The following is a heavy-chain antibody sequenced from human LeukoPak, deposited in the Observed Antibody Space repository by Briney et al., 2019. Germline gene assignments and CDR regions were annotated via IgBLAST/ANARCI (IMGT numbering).Heavy chain of an antibody. CDR1: GFTFSNAW. Sequence: PGGSLRLSCAASGFTFSNAWMSWVRQAPGKGLEWVGRTKSKTDGGTTDYAAPVKGRFTISTDDSQNTLYLQMNSLKTGDTAVYYCTTFEYWGQGTLVTVSS. V-gene: IGHV3-15*01. CDR2: TKSKTDGGTT. J-gene: IGHJ4*02. CDR3: TTFEY.